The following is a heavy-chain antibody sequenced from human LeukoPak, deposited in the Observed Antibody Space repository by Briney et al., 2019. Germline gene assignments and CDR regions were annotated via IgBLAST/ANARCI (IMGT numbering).Heavy chain of an antibody. J-gene: IGHJ3*02. D-gene: IGHD3-10*01. CDR2: IYHSGST. Sequence: SETLSLTCAVSGYSISSGYYWGWIRQPPGKGLEWIGSIYHSGSTYYNPSLKSRVTISVDTSKNQFSLKLSSVTAADTAVYYCARHSVAAARLWFGAPVAFDIWGQGTMVTVSS. CDR3: ARHSVAAARLWFGAPVAFDI. CDR1: GYSISSGYY. V-gene: IGHV4-38-2*01.